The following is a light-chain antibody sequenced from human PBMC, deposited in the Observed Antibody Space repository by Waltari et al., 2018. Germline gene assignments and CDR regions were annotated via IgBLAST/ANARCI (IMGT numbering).Light chain of an antibody. J-gene: IGLJ1*01. CDR3: SSFAGSNTFI. CDR1: SGDIVSYNY. Sequence: QAALTQTRPVSGSPGHSVTISCTGTSGDIVSYNYVSWYQQHPGTAPKLMIYEVSKRPSGVSDRFSGSKSGNTASLTISGLQAEDEADYYCSSFAGSNTFIFGAGTRLTVL. V-gene: IGLV2-8*01. CDR2: EVS.